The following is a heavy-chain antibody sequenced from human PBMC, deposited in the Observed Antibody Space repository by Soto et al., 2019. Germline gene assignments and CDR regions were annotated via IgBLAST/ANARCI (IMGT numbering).Heavy chain of an antibody. J-gene: IGHJ6*02. D-gene: IGHD2-15*01. Sequence: LRHSSTCSGLTFGEYAISWSPEAPGKGMEWVGVSRRKAYGETTNYAASVKGRFTILRDDSKSIAYLQLNSLQSEDTGVYYCTSYMDFGSYSHVVMDAWGHGTSVTV. CDR3: TSYMDFGSYSHVVMDA. CDR1: GLTFGEYA. V-gene: IGHV3-49*03. CDR2: SRRKAYGETT.